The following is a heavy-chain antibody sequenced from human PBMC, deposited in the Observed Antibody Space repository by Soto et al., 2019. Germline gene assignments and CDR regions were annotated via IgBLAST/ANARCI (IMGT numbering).Heavy chain of an antibody. CDR3: ARGDYGDLHNDY. Sequence: SETLSLTCTVSGGSVSSGSYYWSWIRQPPGKGLEWIGYIYYSGSTNYNPSLKSRVTISVDTSKNQFSLKLSSVTAADTAVYYCARGDYGDLHNDYWGQGTLVTVSS. D-gene: IGHD4-17*01. V-gene: IGHV4-61*01. CDR2: IYYSGST. J-gene: IGHJ4*02. CDR1: GGSVSSGSYY.